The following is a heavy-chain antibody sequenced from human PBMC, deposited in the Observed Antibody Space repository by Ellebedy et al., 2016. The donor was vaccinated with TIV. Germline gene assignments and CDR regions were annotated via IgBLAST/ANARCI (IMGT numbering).Heavy chain of an antibody. V-gene: IGHV1-2*02. Sequence: AASVKVSCKASGYTFTSYYMHWVRQAPRQGLEWMGWINPNSGGTNYAQKFQGRVTMTRDTSIATAYMELNRLTSDDTATYYYAGVTFSSLSPFDYWGQGTLVTVSS. CDR1: GYTFTSYY. CDR2: INPNSGGT. CDR3: AGVTFSSLSPFDY. J-gene: IGHJ4*02. D-gene: IGHD6-6*01.